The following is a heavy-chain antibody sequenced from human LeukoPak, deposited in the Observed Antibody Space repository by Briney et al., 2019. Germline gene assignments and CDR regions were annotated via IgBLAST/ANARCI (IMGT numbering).Heavy chain of an antibody. CDR1: GGSFSGYY. V-gene: IGHV4-34*01. CDR2: INHSGST. J-gene: IGHJ4*02. Sequence: SETLSPTCAVYGGSFSGYYWSWIRQPPGKGLEWIGEINHSGSTNYNPSLKSRVTISVDTSKNQFSLKLSSVTAADTAVYYCAGIEYSSSWYFVDYWGQGTLVTVSS. D-gene: IGHD6-13*01. CDR3: AGIEYSSSWYFVDY.